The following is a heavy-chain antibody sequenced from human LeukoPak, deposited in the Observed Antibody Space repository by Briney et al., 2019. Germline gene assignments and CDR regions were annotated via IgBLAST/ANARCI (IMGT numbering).Heavy chain of an antibody. Sequence: PGGSLRLSCAASGFTFSSYAMSWVRQAPGKGLEWVSGIRGSGGSTYYADSVKGRFTISRDNSKNTLFLQMNSLRAEDTAVYYCAKDQIQLWLIDYWGQGTLVTVSS. J-gene: IGHJ4*02. CDR2: IRGSGGST. V-gene: IGHV3-23*01. D-gene: IGHD5-18*01. CDR1: GFTFSSYA. CDR3: AKDQIQLWLIDY.